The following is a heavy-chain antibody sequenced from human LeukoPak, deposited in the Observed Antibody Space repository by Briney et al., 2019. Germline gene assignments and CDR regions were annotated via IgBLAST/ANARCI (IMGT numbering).Heavy chain of an antibody. J-gene: IGHJ6*02. Sequence: PGGSLRLSCAASGFTFSSYSMNWVRQASGKGLEWVSSISSSSSYIYYADSVRGRFTISRDNAKNSLYLQMNSLRAEDTAVYYCARDGDPPPGEAVAPTDVWGQGTTVTVSS. CDR3: ARDGDPPPGEAVAPTDV. CDR1: GFTFSSYS. V-gene: IGHV3-21*01. D-gene: IGHD6-19*01. CDR2: ISSSSSYI.